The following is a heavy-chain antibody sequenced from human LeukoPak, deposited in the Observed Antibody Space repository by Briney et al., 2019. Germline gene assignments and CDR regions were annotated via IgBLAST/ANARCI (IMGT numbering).Heavy chain of an antibody. D-gene: IGHD4-17*01. CDR2: IYNSGRT. Sequence: SETLSLTCTVSGGSISSYYWNWIRQPPGKGLEWIGYIYNSGRTNYNPSLKSRVTISVDTSKNQFSLRLSSVTAADTAVYYCARGGRLRMMGYFDYWGQGTLVTVSS. CDR1: GGSISSYY. V-gene: IGHV4-59*01. J-gene: IGHJ4*02. CDR3: ARGGRLRMMGYFDY.